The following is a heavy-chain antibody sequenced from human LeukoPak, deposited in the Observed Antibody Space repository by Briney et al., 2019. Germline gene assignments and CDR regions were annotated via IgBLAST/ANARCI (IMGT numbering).Heavy chain of an antibody. Sequence: SETLSLTCTVSGGSISIYYWTWIRQPPGKGLEWIGTVYYSGSTNYNPSLKSRVTISVDTSENQFSLKLNSMTAADTAVYYCARGQLVGVTNWFDTWGQGTLVTVSS. CDR3: ARGQLVGVTNWFDT. D-gene: IGHD1-26*01. J-gene: IGHJ5*02. CDR1: GGSISIYY. V-gene: IGHV4-59*08. CDR2: VYYSGST.